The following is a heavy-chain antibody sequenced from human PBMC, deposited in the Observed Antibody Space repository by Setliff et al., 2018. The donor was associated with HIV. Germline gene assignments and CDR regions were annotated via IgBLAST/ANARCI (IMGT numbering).Heavy chain of an antibody. CDR2: VKSPSDGGTI. J-gene: IGHJ5*02. Sequence: GGSLRLSCALSGFSFNKAWMNWVRQAPGKGLEWVGRVKSPSDGGTIDYAAPVHGRFTISIDASTNTLYLQMNGLKTEDTAVYYCVRDSDFYRFDHWGQGILVTVSS. CDR1: GFSFNKAW. D-gene: IGHD2-21*02. V-gene: IGHV3-15*07. CDR3: VRDSDFYRFDH.